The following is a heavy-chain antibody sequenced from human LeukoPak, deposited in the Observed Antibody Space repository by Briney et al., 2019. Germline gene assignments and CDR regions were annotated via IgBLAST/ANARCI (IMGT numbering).Heavy chain of an antibody. J-gene: IGHJ6*03. CDR1: GGSISSYY. CDR3: ERGTLSYMDV. Sequence: PSETLSLTCTVSGGSISSYYWSWIRQPPGKGLEWIGYIYYSGSTNYNPSLKSRVTISVDTSKNQFSPKLSSVTAADTAVYYCERGTLSYMDVWGKGTTVTVSS. CDR2: IYYSGST. D-gene: IGHD1-14*01. V-gene: IGHV4-59*01.